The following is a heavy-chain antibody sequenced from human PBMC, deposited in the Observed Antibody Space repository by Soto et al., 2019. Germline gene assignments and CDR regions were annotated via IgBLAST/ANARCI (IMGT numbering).Heavy chain of an antibody. Sequence: EVQLLESGGDLAQPGGSLRLICAASGFTFSNYAMTWVRQSPGKGLEWVSTITSAGSTFYGDTVKGRFTISRDNSKSTLNLQMNSPEAEDPAVYYCARTDKFHSQSSGWANRFDSWGQGTLVTVSS. D-gene: IGHD6-19*01. CDR2: ITSAGST. J-gene: IGHJ4*02. V-gene: IGHV3-23*01. CDR1: GFTFSNYA. CDR3: ARTDKFHSQSSGWANRFDS.